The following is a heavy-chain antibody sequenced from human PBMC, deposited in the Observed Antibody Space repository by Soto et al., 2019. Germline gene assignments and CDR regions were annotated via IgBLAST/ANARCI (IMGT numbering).Heavy chain of an antibody. V-gene: IGHV1-69*13. CDR2: IIPIFGTA. Sequence: SVKVSCKXSGGTFSSYAISWVRQAPGQGLEWMGGIIPIFGTANYAQKFQGRVTITADESTSTAYMELSSLRSEDTAVYYCARFFFDSSSSHIDYWGQGTLVTVSS. D-gene: IGHD6-6*01. CDR1: GGTFSSYA. CDR3: ARFFFDSSSSHIDY. J-gene: IGHJ4*02.